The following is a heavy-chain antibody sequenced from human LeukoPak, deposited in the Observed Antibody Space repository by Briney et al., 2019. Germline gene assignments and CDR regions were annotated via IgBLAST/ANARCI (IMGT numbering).Heavy chain of an antibody. CDR2: ISSSSNNI. J-gene: IGHJ4*02. Sequence: GGSLRLSCAASGFIVSSSYMSWVRQTPGKGLEWVSSISSSSNNINYADSVKGRFTISRDNAMNSVHLQMNSLRVEDTAVYYCARGYQRPDYWGQGTLITVSS. CDR3: ARGYQRPDY. V-gene: IGHV3-21*01. D-gene: IGHD2-2*01. CDR1: GFIVSSSY.